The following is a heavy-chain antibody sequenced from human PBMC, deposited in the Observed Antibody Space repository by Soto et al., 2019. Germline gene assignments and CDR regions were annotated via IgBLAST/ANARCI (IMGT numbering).Heavy chain of an antibody. CDR1: GFTCSNYA. CDR2: ISGTGSTT. Sequence: GRSLRLPCVVSGFTCSNYAMSWVRQAPGKGLEWVSLISGTGSTTYYADSVKGRFTISRDNSKNTLYLQMSSLRADDAAVYYCAAIRFWGQGTLVTVSS. J-gene: IGHJ4*02. CDR3: AAIRF. V-gene: IGHV3-23*01.